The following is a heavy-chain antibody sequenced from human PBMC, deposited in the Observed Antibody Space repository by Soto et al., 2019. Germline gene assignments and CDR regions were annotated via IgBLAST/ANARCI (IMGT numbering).Heavy chain of an antibody. J-gene: IGHJ4*02. V-gene: IGHV3-23*01. Sequence: HPGGSLRLSCAASGVTFSRYAMSWVRQAPGKGLEWVSAISGSGGSTYYADSVKGRFTISRDNSKNTLYLQMNSLRAEDTAVYYCASILWFGDPNFDYWGQGTLVTVSS. D-gene: IGHD3-10*01. CDR1: GVTFSRYA. CDR3: ASILWFGDPNFDY. CDR2: ISGSGGST.